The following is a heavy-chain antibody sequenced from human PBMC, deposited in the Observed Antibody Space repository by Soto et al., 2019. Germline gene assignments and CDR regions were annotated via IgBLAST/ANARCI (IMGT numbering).Heavy chain of an antibody. CDR1: GVSIRTYF. J-gene: IGHJ6*02. D-gene: IGHD2-2*01. Sequence: SETLSLTCTVFGVSIRTYFWSWVRRPPGKGLEWIGYVYSGGSTYYNPSLKSRVTISVDTSKNQFSLKLSSVTAADTAVYYCARDRILGYCTSTSCRPDYGMDVWGQGTTVTVSS. CDR3: ARDRILGYCTSTSCRPDYGMDV. V-gene: IGHV4-4*08. CDR2: VYSGGST.